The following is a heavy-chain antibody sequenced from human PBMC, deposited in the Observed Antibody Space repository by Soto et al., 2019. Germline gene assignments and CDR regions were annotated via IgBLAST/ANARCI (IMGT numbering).Heavy chain of an antibody. CDR3: ARAVKSTTGTRPYYFDY. CDR1: GYTFTSYY. Sequence: EASVKVSCKASGYTFTSYYMHWVRQAPGQGLEWMGIINPSGGSTSYAQKFQGRVTMTRDTSTSTVYMELSSLRSEDTAVYCCARAVKSTTGTRPYYFDYWGQGTLVTVSS. J-gene: IGHJ4*02. CDR2: INPSGGST. V-gene: IGHV1-46*03. D-gene: IGHD1-1*01.